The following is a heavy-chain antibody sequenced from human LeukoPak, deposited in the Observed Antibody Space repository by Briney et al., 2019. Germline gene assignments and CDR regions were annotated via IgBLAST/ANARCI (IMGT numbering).Heavy chain of an antibody. J-gene: IGHJ4*02. Sequence: PGGSLRLSCAASGFTFSNYEMNWVRQAPGKGLEWVSYISSSGSAIYYADSVKGRFTISRDNAKNSLYLQMKSLRAEDTAVYYCAGANYYDITSFDFWGQGTLVTVSS. D-gene: IGHD3-22*01. CDR1: GFTFSNYE. CDR2: ISSSGSAI. V-gene: IGHV3-48*03. CDR3: AGANYYDITSFDF.